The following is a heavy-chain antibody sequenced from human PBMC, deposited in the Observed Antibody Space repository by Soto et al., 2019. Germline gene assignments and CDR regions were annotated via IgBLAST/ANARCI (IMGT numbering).Heavy chain of an antibody. V-gene: IGHV3-23*01. CDR3: ANLLGTTVTTNAFDI. D-gene: IGHD4-17*01. Sequence: GESLKISCAASGFTFSSYAMSWVRQAPGKGLEWVSAISGSGGSTYYADSVKGRFTISRDNSKNTLYLQMNSLRAEDTAVYYCANLLGTTVTTNAFDIWGQGTMVTVSS. CDR1: GFTFSSYA. CDR2: ISGSGGST. J-gene: IGHJ3*02.